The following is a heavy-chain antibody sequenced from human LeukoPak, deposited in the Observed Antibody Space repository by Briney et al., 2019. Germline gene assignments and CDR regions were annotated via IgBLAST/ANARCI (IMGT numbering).Heavy chain of an antibody. V-gene: IGHV1-2*02. CDR1: GYTFTGYY. CDR3: ARDGGYCSGGSCYCWFDP. CDR2: INPNSGGT. J-gene: IGHJ5*02. Sequence: GASVTVSCKASGYTFTGYYMHWVRQAPGQGLEWMGWINPNSGGTNYAQKFQGRVTMTRDTSISTAYMELSRLRSDDTAVYYCARDGGYCSGGSCYCWFDPWGQGTLVTVSS. D-gene: IGHD2-15*01.